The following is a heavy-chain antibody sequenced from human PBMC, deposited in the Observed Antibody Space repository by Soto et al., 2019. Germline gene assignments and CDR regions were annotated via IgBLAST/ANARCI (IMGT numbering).Heavy chain of an antibody. D-gene: IGHD6-19*01. CDR2: INPNSGNT. CDR3: ARRAVADY. J-gene: IGHJ4*02. CDR1: GYTFTNYG. Sequence: GASVKVSCKASGYTFTNYGISWVRQAPGQGLEWMGWINPNSGNTGYAQNFQGRVTMTRNTSISTAYMELSSLRSEDTAVYYCARRAVADYWGQGTLVTVSS. V-gene: IGHV1-8*02.